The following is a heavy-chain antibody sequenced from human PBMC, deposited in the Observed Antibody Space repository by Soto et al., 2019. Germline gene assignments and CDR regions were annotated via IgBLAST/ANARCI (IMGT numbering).Heavy chain of an antibody. CDR2: IYYSGST. CDR3: ASYSDSSGFLAFFDY. V-gene: IGHV4-61*01. D-gene: IGHD3-22*01. Sequence: ETLSLTCTVSGGSVSSGSYYWNWIRQPPGKGLEWIGYIYYSGSTHYNPSLNSRVIISVDTSKNQFSLKLSSVTAADTAVYYCASYSDSSGFLAFFDYWGQGTLVTVSS. J-gene: IGHJ4*02. CDR1: GGSVSSGSYY.